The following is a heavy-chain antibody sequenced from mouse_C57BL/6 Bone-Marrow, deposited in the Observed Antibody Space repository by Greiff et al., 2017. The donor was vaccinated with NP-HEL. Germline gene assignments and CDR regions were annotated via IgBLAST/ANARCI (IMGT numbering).Heavy chain of an antibody. D-gene: IGHD3-1*01. J-gene: IGHJ2*01. CDR2: INYDGSST. Sequence: EVNLVESEGGLVQPGSSMKLSCTASGFTFSDYYMAWVRQVPEKGLEWVANINYDGSSTYYLDSLKSRFIISRDNAKNILYLQMSSLKSEDTATYYCARDRAGYLDYWGQGTTLTVSS. V-gene: IGHV5-16*01. CDR3: ARDRAGYLDY. CDR1: GFTFSDYY.